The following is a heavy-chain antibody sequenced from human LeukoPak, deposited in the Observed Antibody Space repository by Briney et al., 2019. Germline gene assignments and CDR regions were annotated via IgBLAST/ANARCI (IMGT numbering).Heavy chain of an antibody. J-gene: IGHJ5*02. CDR2: IYYSGST. Sequence: SETLSLTCTVFGGSISSYYWSWIRQPPGKGLEWLGYIYYSGSTNYNPSLKSRVTISLDTSMNQFSLRLSSVTAADTAVYYCARDRGQQLVLGYNWFDPWGQGTLVTVSS. CDR3: ARDRGQQLVLGYNWFDP. V-gene: IGHV4-59*01. D-gene: IGHD6-13*01. CDR1: GGSISSYY.